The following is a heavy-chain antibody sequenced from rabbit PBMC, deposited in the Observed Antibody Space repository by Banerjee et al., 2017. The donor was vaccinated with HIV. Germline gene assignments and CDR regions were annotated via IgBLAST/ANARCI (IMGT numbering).Heavy chain of an antibody. CDR1: GLDFSSSYW. D-gene: IGHD8-1*01. CDR3: ARDLGGSSDL. J-gene: IGHJ6*01. Sequence: QSLEESGGDLVKPGASLTLTCTASGLDFSSSYWIWWVRQAPGKGLEWIGYINIGSSGSYYASWAKGRFTISKTSSTTVTLQMTSLTAADTATYFCARDLGGSSDLWGPGTLVTVS. V-gene: IGHV1S40*01. CDR2: INIGSSGS.